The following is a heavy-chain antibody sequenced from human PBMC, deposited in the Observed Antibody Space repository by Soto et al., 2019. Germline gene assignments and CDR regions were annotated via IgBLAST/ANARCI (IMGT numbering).Heavy chain of an antibody. CDR2: INAGNGNT. V-gene: IGHV1-3*01. D-gene: IGHD3-16*01. CDR3: AKSGFGGARTAYFDP. Sequence: ASVKVSCKASGYTFTSYAMHWVRQAPGQRLEWMGWINAGNGNTKYSQKFQGRVTITRDTSASTAYMELSSLRSEDTAVYHCAKSGFGGARTAYFDPWGQGTLVTVSS. J-gene: IGHJ5*02. CDR1: GYTFTSYA.